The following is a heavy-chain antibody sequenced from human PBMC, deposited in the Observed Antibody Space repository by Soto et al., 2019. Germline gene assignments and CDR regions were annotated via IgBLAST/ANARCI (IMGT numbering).Heavy chain of an antibody. CDR1: GYTFTSYG. Sequence: QVQLVQSGAEVKKPGASVKVSCKASGYTFTSYGISWVRQAPGQGLEWMGWISAYNGNTNYAQKLQGRVNMTTDTSTSTAYMELRSLRSDDTAVYYCARVPNCSGGSCYYYYGMDVWGQGTTVTVSS. V-gene: IGHV1-18*01. J-gene: IGHJ6*02. CDR2: ISAYNGNT. CDR3: ARVPNCSGGSCYYYYGMDV. D-gene: IGHD2-15*01.